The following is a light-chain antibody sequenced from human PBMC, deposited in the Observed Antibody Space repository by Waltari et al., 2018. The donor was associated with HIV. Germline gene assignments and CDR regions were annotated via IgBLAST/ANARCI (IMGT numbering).Light chain of an antibody. V-gene: IGLV2-11*01. CDR1: SSDVGDYNY. J-gene: IGLJ3*02. Sequence: QSALTQPHSVSGSPGQSVTLSCTGTSSDVGDYNYVSWYQRPPGKAPKRMIYDVTKRPSGVPDRFSGSKSGNPASLTISGLQAEDDAEYYCCSYAGTWLFGGGTKLTVL. CDR2: DVT. CDR3: CSYAGTWL.